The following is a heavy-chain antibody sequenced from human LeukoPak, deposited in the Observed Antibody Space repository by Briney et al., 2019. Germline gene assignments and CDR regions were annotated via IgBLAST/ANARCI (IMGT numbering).Heavy chain of an antibody. CDR1: GFTFSSYA. CDR3: ARRSRVYCSSTSCPSSDY. J-gene: IGHJ4*02. Sequence: GGSLRLSCAASGFTFSSYAMSWVRQAPGKGLEWVSAISGSGGSTYYADSVKGRFTISRDNSKNTLYLQMNSLRAEDTAVYYCARRSRVYCSSTSCPSSDYWGQGTLVTVSS. CDR2: ISGSGGST. V-gene: IGHV3-23*01. D-gene: IGHD2-2*01.